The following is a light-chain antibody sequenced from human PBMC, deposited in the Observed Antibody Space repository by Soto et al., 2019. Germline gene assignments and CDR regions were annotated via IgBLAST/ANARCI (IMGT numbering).Light chain of an antibody. CDR3: GSYTISSSPYV. Sequence: QSVLTQPASVSGSPGRSITISCTGTSRDVGAYDYVSWYQQHPGKAPKLIIYDVSNRPSGVSDRFSGSKSGNTASLTILGLQAEDEADYYCGSYTISSSPYVSGTGTKVTVL. V-gene: IGLV2-14*01. CDR1: SRDVGAYDY. CDR2: DVS. J-gene: IGLJ1*01.